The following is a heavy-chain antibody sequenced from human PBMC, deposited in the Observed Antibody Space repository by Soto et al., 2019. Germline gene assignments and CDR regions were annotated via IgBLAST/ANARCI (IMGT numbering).Heavy chain of an antibody. CDR1: WFSLTTSGAG. V-gene: IGHV2-5*01. Sequence: QLTLKESGPTLVKPTQTLTLTCTYSWFSLTTSGAGVGWIRQPPGKALEWLALISWKDDKRYNPGLESRLTITTDTSQYQVILILTNMDPVDTATYFCAHRYGGNFYRWYFDSLGQGTLVTVSS. CDR2: ISWKDDK. J-gene: IGHJ4*02. D-gene: IGHD3-16*02. CDR3: AHRYGGNFYRWYFDS.